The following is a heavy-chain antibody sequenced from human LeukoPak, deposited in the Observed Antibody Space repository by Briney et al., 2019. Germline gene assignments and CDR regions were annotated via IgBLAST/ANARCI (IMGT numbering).Heavy chain of an antibody. CDR2: INPNSGGT. J-gene: IGHJ4*02. D-gene: IGHD3-3*01. CDR3: AREVRDTLEWLSWATPRVSSCFDY. V-gene: IGHV1-2*02. Sequence: ASVKVSCKASGYTFTGYYMHWVRQAPGQGLEWMGWINPNSGGTNYAQKFQGRVTMTRDTSISTAYMELSRLRSDDTAVYYCAREVRDTLEWLSWATPRVSSCFDYWGQGTLVTVSS. CDR1: GYTFTGYY.